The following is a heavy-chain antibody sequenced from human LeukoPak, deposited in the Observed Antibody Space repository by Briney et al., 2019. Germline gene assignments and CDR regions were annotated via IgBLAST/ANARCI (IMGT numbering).Heavy chain of an antibody. V-gene: IGHV4-39*07. CDR1: GGSISSSTYY. J-gene: IGHJ4*02. CDR2: IYYSGLT. Sequence: SETLSLTCTVSGGSISSSTYYWGWIRQPPGKGLEWIGSIYYSGLTYYNPSLESRVTISVDRSKNQFSLKLSSVTAADTAVYYCARELELRYWGQGTLVTVSS. D-gene: IGHD1-7*01. CDR3: ARELELRY.